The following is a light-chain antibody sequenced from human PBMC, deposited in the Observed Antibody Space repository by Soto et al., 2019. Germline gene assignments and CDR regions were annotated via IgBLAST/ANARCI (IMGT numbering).Light chain of an antibody. CDR3: QQSYSTSSIT. J-gene: IGKJ5*01. Sequence: DIVLTQSPGSLSLSPGARATLSCRASQSVTNTFLAWYQKKPGQAPRLLTSDATRRATGIPDRFSGSGSGTDFTLTTSSPQPEDFATYYSQQSYSTSSITFGKGTRLE. V-gene: IGKV3D-20*02. CDR2: DAT. CDR1: QSVTNTF.